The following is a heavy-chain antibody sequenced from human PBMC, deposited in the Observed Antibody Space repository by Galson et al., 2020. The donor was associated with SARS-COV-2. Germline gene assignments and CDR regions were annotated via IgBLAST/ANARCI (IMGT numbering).Heavy chain of an antibody. CDR3: VRDVVRGFTAREDCFDS. Sequence: SQTLSLTCSVSGGSISSGGYYWNWIRQHPGKGLEWVGFIYYSGSTYYTFYNPSLKSRVTISMDTSKNQFSLDLSSVTAADTAVYYCVRDVVRGFTAREDCFDSWGQGTLVTVSS. J-gene: IGHJ4*02. CDR2: IYYSGST. CDR1: GGSISSGGYY. V-gene: IGHV4-31*03. D-gene: IGHD3-10*01.